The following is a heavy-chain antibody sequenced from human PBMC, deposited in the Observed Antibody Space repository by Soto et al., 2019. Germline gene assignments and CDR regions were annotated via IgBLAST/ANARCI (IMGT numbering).Heavy chain of an antibody. Sequence: EVQLLASGGGLVQPGGSLRLSCEASGFIFSTYEMSWVRQTPGKGVEWVSIISGSGGITSYADSVKGRFTISRDNSRNTLYLQMKSLRAEDTAVYYCAKELSYCTGGSCYHSGLDSWGQGTLVTVSS. J-gene: IGHJ4*02. CDR2: ISGSGGIT. CDR3: AKELSYCTGGSCYHSGLDS. D-gene: IGHD2-15*01. CDR1: GFIFSTYE. V-gene: IGHV3-23*01.